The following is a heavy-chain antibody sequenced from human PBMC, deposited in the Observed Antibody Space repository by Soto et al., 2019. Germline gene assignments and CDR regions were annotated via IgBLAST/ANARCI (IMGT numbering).Heavy chain of an antibody. CDR1: GFSVSSKY. CDR3: ARAGGTTVTGLWHFDS. CDR2: IYAGSIT. V-gene: IGHV3-53*01. J-gene: IGHJ4*02. Sequence: DVQLVESGGGLIQPGGSLRLSCAVSGFSVSSKYMSWVRQAAGKGLEWVSVIYAGSITFYADSVKGRFTISRDDSKNSLYLQMNSLRAEDTAVYYCARAGGTTVTGLWHFDSWGQGTLVTVSS. D-gene: IGHD4-17*01.